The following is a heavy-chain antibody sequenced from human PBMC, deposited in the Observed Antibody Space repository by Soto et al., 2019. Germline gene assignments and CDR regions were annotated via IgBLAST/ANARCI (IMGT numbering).Heavy chain of an antibody. Sequence: GGSLRLSCAASGFTFSSYWMHWVRQASGKGLVWVSRISSDGSSTNYADSVKGRFTTSRDNSRNTVHLQMNSLSAEDTAVYYCARDFTTAETPGDDFDYWGQGIPVTVSS. CDR3: ARDFTTAETPGDDFDY. J-gene: IGHJ4*02. D-gene: IGHD4-17*01. V-gene: IGHV3-74*01. CDR1: GFTFSSYW. CDR2: ISSDGSST.